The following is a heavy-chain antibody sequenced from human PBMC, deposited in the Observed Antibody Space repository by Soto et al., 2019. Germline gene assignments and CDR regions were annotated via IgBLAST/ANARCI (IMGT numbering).Heavy chain of an antibody. D-gene: IGHD3-16*01. V-gene: IGHV1-18*01. CDR1: GYTFTTYG. CDR2: INGYNGNA. CDR3: AEMGDVPYYYYGMDV. Sequence: QVQLVQSGAEVKKPGASVTVSCKASGYTFTTYGVSWVRQAPGQGLEWLGGINGYNGNAKYAENLQGRVSMTTDTTTSTAYMELRGPRSDDTAVYYWAEMGDVPYYYYGMDVWGQGNTVTVSS. J-gene: IGHJ6*02.